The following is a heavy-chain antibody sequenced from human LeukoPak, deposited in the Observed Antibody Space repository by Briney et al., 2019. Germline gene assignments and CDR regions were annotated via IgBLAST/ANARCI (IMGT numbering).Heavy chain of an antibody. CDR1: GGSLSGYY. V-gene: IGHV4-34*01. CDR2: INHSGST. CDR3: ARGSGSYYSGAFNI. J-gene: IGHJ3*02. D-gene: IGHD1-26*01. Sequence: SETLSLTCAVYGGSLSGYYWSWIRQPPGKGLEWIGEINHSGSTNYNPSLKSRVSMSVDKSKNQFSLKLSSVTAADTAVYFCARGSGSYYSGAFNIWGQGTMVTVSS.